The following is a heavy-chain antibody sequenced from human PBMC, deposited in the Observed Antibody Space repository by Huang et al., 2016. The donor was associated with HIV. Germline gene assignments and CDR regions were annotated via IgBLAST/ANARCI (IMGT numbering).Heavy chain of an antibody. CDR1: GFIFSNCG. Sequence: QVQLVESGGGVVQPGTSLRLSCAASGFIFSNCGMHWVRQAPGKGRGWLAVIAYDGRSDRYSDSVKGRFTISRDNDKNTLSLEMNRLRHDDTAVYYCAKESRWFSDFDQWGQGTLVTVSS. J-gene: IGHJ5*02. CDR2: IAYDGRSD. CDR3: AKESRWFSDFDQ. V-gene: IGHV3-30*18. D-gene: IGHD2-15*01.